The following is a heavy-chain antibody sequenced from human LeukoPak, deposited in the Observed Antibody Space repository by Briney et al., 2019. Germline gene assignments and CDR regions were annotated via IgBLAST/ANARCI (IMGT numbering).Heavy chain of an antibody. D-gene: IGHD6-19*01. CDR2: ISSSSSTI. Sequence: GGSLRLPCAASGFTFSSYSMNWVRQAPGKGLEWVSYISSSSSTIYYADSVKGRLTISRDNAKNSLYLQMNSLRAEDTAVYYCGRLGIAVAGRGWDYWGQGTLVTVSS. V-gene: IGHV3-48*01. CDR1: GFTFSSYS. CDR3: GRLGIAVAGRGWDY. J-gene: IGHJ4*02.